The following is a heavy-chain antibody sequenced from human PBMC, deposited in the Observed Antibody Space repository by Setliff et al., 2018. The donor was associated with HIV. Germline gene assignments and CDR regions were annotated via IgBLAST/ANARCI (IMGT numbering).Heavy chain of an antibody. D-gene: IGHD6-19*01. Sequence: GGSLRLSCAVSRFTFSFYGMHWVRQAPGKGLEWVAFIRYDDSYKFYADSVKGRFTISRDNSKNTLYLQMNSLRADDTAVYYCAKNLYRSPWSPLDYWGQGTLVTVSS. CDR1: RFTFSFYG. V-gene: IGHV3-30*02. CDR2: IRYDDSYK. J-gene: IGHJ4*02. CDR3: AKNLYRSPWSPLDY.